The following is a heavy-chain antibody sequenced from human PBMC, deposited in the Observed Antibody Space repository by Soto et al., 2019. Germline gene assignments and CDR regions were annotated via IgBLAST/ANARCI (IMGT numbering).Heavy chain of an antibody. J-gene: IGHJ4*02. CDR2: ISYDGSNK. V-gene: IGHV3-30*18. CDR3: AKDARDY. Sequence: QVQLVESGGGVVQPGRSLRLSCAASGFTFSSYGMHWVRQAPGMGLEWVAVISYDGSNKYYSDSVKGRFTISRDNSKNTLYLQMNSLRAEDTAVYYCAKDARDYWGQGTLVTVSS. CDR1: GFTFSSYG.